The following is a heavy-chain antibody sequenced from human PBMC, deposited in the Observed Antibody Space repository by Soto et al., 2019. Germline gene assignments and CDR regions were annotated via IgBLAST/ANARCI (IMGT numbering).Heavy chain of an antibody. Sequence: SETLSLTCAVYGGSFSGCYWSWIRQPPGKGLEWIGEINHSGSTNYNPSLKSRVTISVDTSKNQFSLKLSSVTAADTAVYYCARYSYGIFDYWGQGTLVTVSS. V-gene: IGHV4-34*01. D-gene: IGHD5-18*01. CDR2: INHSGST. J-gene: IGHJ4*02. CDR3: ARYSYGIFDY. CDR1: GGSFSGCY.